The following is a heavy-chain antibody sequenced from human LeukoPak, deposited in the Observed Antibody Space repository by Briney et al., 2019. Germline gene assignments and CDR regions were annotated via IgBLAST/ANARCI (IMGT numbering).Heavy chain of an antibody. CDR2: IYSSGSA. D-gene: IGHD3-3*01. J-gene: IGHJ5*02. V-gene: IGHV3-66*01. CDR3: SRDTHDDFWSGFSET. Sequence: GGSLRISCAASGFSVSRSYMNWVRQAPGRGLEWVSVIYSSGSAFYADSVKDRFITSRDNSKNTLFLQMNRLTGEDTAVYYCSRDTHDDFWSGFSETWGQGTLVTVSS. CDR1: GFSVSRSY.